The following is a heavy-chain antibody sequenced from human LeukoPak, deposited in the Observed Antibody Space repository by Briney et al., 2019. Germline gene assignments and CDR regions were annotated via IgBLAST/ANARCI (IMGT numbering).Heavy chain of an antibody. J-gene: IGHJ2*01. CDR3: ATLTVVTRNWYFDL. D-gene: IGHD4-23*01. V-gene: IGHV4-4*07. CDR1: GGSISSYY. Sequence: SETLSLTCTVSGGSISSYYWSWIRQPAGKGLEWIGRIYTSGSTNYNPSLKSRVTMSVDTSKSQFSLKLSSVTAADTAVYYCATLTVVTRNWYFDLWGRGTLVTVSS. CDR2: IYTSGST.